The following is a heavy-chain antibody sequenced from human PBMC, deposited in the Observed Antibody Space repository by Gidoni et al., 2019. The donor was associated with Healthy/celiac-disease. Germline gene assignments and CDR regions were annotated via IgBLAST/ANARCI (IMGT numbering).Heavy chain of an antibody. J-gene: IGHJ4*02. D-gene: IGHD5-18*01. CDR1: GGSISSYY. V-gene: IGHV4-59*01. Sequence: QVQLQESGPGLVKPSETLSLTCTVSGGSISSYYWSWIRQPPGKGLEWIGYIYYSGSTNYNPSLKSRVTISVDTSKNQFSLKLSSVTAADTAVYYCARLVDTAMVSDYWGQGTLVTVSS. CDR2: IYYSGST. CDR3: ARLVDTAMVSDY.